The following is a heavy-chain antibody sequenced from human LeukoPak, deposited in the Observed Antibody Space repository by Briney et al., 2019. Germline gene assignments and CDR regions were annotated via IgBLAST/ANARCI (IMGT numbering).Heavy chain of an antibody. CDR3: ARGSGGYSGYADY. J-gene: IGHJ4*02. V-gene: IGHV3-53*01. CDR2: IYSGGST. D-gene: IGHD5-12*01. Sequence: GGSLRLSCSASGFTVSSNYMSWVRQAPGKGLEGVSVIYSGGSTYYADSVKGRFTISRDNSKNTLYLQMNSLRAEDTAVYYCARGSGGYSGYADYWGQGTLVTVSS. CDR1: GFTVSSNY.